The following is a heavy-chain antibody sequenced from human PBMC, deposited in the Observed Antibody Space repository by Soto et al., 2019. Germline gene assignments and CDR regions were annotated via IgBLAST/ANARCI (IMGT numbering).Heavy chain of an antibody. CDR2: IISTTNYI. Sequence: EVQLVESGGALVKPGGSLRLPCAASGSTFTSFSITGVRQAQGKGLEWVSSIISTTNYIYYADSMKGRFTISRDNAKNSLYLEMNSLRAEDTAVYYCARESEDLTSNFDYWGQGTLVTVSS. V-gene: IGHV3-21*06. J-gene: IGHJ4*02. CDR3: ARESEDLTSNFDY. CDR1: GSTFTSFS.